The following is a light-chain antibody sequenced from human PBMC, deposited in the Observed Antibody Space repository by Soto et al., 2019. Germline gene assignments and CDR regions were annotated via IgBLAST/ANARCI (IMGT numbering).Light chain of an antibody. J-gene: IGLJ3*02. V-gene: IGLV1-47*01. CDR1: SSNIGSNY. CDR2: RNN. CDR3: VVWDDSLSGWV. Sequence: QSVLTQPPSGSGTPGQRVTISCSGSSSNIGSNYVYWYQQLPGTAPKVLIYRNNQRPSGVPDRFSGSKSGTSGSLAISGLRSEDEADYYCVVWDDSLSGWVFGGGTKLTVL.